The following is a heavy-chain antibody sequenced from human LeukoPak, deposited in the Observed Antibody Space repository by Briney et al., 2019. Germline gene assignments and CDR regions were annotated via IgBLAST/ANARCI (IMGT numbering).Heavy chain of an antibody. D-gene: IGHD5-12*01. CDR1: GFTFTSYS. CDR2: ISSSSSTI. V-gene: IGHV3-48*01. J-gene: IGHJ4*02. Sequence: GGSLRLSCAASGFTFTSYSMNWVRQAPGKGLEWVSYISSSSSTIYDADSVKGRFTISRDNSKNTLYLQMNSLRAEDTAVYYCARGPSGYHNTGGQGTLVTVSS. CDR3: ARGPSGYHNT.